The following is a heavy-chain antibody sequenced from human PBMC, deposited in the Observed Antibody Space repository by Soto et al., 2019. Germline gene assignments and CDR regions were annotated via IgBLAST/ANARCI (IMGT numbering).Heavy chain of an antibody. J-gene: IGHJ6*02. CDR1: GFTFSSYA. CDR3: AKDQLLAARYYYYGMGV. CDR2: ISGSGGRT. Sequence: GGSLRLSCAASGFTFSSYAMSWVRQAPGKGLEWVSAISGSGGRTYYADSVKGRFTISRDNSKNTLYLQMNSLRAEDTAVYYCAKDQLLAARYYYYGMGVWGQGTTVTVSS. D-gene: IGHD6-6*01. V-gene: IGHV3-23*01.